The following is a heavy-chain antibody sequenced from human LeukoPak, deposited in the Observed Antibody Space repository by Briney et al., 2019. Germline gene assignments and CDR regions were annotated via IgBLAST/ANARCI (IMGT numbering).Heavy chain of an antibody. V-gene: IGHV3-23*01. CDR2: ISSSGDNT. J-gene: IGHJ4*02. D-gene: IGHD4-17*01. CDR1: GFTFSSYA. CDR3: ARERRDFGDPLDY. Sequence: GGSLRLSCAASGFTFSSYAMAWVRQAPGKGLEWGSAISSSGDNTYYADSVKGRFTISRDNSKNTLYLQLNSLRAGDTALYYCARERRDFGDPLDYWGQGTLVTVFS.